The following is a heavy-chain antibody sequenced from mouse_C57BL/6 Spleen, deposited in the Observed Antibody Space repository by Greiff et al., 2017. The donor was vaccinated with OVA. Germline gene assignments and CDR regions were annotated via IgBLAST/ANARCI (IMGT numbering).Heavy chain of an antibody. CDR3: TTLYDYDGAY. CDR2: IDPETGGT. V-gene: IGHV1-15*01. J-gene: IGHJ3*01. Sequence: VQLQQSGAELVRPGASVTLSCKASGYTFTDYEMHWVKQTPVHGLEWIGAIDPETGGTAYNQKFKGKAILTADKSSSTAYMELRSLTSEDSAVYYCTTLYDYDGAYWGQGTLVTVSA. D-gene: IGHD2-4*01. CDR1: GYTFTDYE.